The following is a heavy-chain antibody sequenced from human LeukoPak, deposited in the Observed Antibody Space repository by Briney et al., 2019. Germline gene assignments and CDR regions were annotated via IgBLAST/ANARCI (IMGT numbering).Heavy chain of an antibody. J-gene: IGHJ4*02. CDR1: GYTFTGYY. V-gene: IGHV1-18*04. CDR2: ISAYNGNT. CDR3: ARVLSRELLQVDY. D-gene: IGHD1-26*01. Sequence: VASVKVSCKASGYTFTGYYMHWVRQAPGQGLEWMGWISAYNGNTNYAQKLQGRVTMTTDTSTSTAYMELRSLRSDDTAVYYCARVLSRELLQVDYWGQGTLVTVSS.